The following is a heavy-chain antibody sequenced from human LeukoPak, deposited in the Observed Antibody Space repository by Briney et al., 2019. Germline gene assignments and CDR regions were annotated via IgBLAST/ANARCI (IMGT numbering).Heavy chain of an antibody. CDR2: IWDGGSSS. J-gene: IGHJ3*01. CDR1: GFTFSRSG. D-gene: IGHD4-23*01. Sequence: GGSLRLSCAASGFTFSRSGMHWVRQAPGKGLERVGFIWDGGSSSFYADSVKGRLTISRDNSKNTLYLEMNSLRDEDTAVYYCAKANGGSSGASDVWGQGTMV. V-gene: IGHV3-30*02. CDR3: AKANGGSSGASDV.